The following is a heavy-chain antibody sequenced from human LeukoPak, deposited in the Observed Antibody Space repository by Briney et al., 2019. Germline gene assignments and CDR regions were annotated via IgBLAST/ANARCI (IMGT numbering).Heavy chain of an antibody. V-gene: IGHV3-64*01. D-gene: IGHD1-20*01. CDR1: GFTFSSYS. J-gene: IGHJ5*02. CDR3: ARVTDTGWFDP. Sequence: GGSLRLSCAASGFTFSSYSMPWVRQAPGKGLEYVSAISSNGGTTYYANSVKGRFTISRDNSKNTLYLQMGSLRAEDMAVYYCARVTDTGWFDPWGQGTLVTVSS. CDR2: ISSNGGTT.